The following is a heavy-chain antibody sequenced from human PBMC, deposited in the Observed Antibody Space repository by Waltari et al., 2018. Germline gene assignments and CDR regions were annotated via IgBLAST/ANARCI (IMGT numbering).Heavy chain of an antibody. Sequence: QVQLVQSGAEVKKPGASVKVSCKASGYTFTGYYMHWVRQAPGQGLEWMGWINPNSGGTNYAQKFQGRVTMTRDTSISTAYMELSRLRSDDTAVYYCARDRYYYGSGSYYKDYYYYYYMDVWGKGTTVTVSS. CDR3: ARDRYYYGSGSYYKDYYYYYYMDV. CDR2: INPNSGGT. CDR1: GYTFTGYY. J-gene: IGHJ6*03. V-gene: IGHV1-2*02. D-gene: IGHD3-10*01.